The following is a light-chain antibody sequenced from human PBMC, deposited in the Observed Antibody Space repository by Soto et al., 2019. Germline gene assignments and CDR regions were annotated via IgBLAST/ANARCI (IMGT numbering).Light chain of an antibody. Sequence: GERATLSCRASQSLRSGDLACYQQIPGQAPGLLIYSASSLQSGVPSRFSGSGSGTYFTLTISSLQPEDFETYYCQQTNSFPLTFGGGTKVDIK. CDR2: SAS. V-gene: IGKV1-12*01. CDR1: QSLRSG. J-gene: IGKJ4*01. CDR3: QQTNSFPLT.